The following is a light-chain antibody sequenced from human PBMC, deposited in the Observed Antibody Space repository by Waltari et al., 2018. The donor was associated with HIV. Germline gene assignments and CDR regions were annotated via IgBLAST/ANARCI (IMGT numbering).Light chain of an antibody. CDR2: GAS. CDR3: QQFGSPWT. Sequence: EIVLTQSPGTLSLSPGERATLSCRASQSVSSSYLAWFQQKPGQAPRLLIYGASSRATGIPDRFSGSGSGTDFTLTISRLEPEDFAVHYCQQFGSPWTFGQGTKVEI. CDR1: QSVSSSY. J-gene: IGKJ1*01. V-gene: IGKV3-20*01.